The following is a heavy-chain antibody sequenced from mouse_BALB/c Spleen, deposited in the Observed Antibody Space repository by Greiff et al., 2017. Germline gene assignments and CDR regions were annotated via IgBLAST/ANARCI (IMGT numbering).Heavy chain of an antibody. Sequence: VQLQQPGAELVKPGAPVKLSCKASGYTFTSYWMNWVKQRPGRGLEWIGMIDPSDSETHYNQKFKDKATLTVDKSSSTAYIQLSSLTSEDSAVYYCARSSLPYVMDYWGQGTSVTVSS. CDR3: ARSSLPYVMDY. CDR2: IDPSDSET. V-gene: IGHV1-69*02. CDR1: GYTFTSYW. J-gene: IGHJ4*01.